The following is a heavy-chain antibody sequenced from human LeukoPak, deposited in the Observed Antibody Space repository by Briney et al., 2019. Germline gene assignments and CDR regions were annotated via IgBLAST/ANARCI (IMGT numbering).Heavy chain of an antibody. D-gene: IGHD3-22*01. CDR1: GFTFSSYA. Sequence: PGGSLRLSCAASGFTFSSYAMGWVRQAPGKGLEWVSAISGSGGSTYYADSVKGRFTISRDNSKNTLYLQMNSLRAEDTAVYYCAKGQGTYDSSGYFEYYFDYWGQGTLVTVSS. J-gene: IGHJ4*02. CDR3: AKGQGTYDSSGYFEYYFDY. CDR2: ISGSGGST. V-gene: IGHV3-23*01.